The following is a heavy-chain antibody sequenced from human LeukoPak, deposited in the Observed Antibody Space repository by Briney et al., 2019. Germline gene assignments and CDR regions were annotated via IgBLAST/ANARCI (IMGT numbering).Heavy chain of an antibody. J-gene: IGHJ4*02. D-gene: IGHD3-22*01. V-gene: IGHV3-66*01. Sequence: GGSLRLSCVASGFTVSSNYMSWVRQAPGKGLEWVSVIYSGGSTYYADSVKGRFTISRDNSKNTLYLQMNSLRAEDTAVYYCARESNYYDSSGYQIDYWGQGTLVTVSS. CDR3: ARESNYYDSSGYQIDY. CDR2: IYSGGST. CDR1: GFTVSSNY.